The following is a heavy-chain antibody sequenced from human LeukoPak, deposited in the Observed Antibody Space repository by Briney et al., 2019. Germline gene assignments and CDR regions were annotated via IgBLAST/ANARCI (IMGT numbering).Heavy chain of an antibody. J-gene: IGHJ4*02. CDR3: ASSEGATADY. CDR2: ISSSSSYI. Sequence: GGSLRLSCAASGFTFSSYSMTWVRQAPGKGLGWVSSISSSSSYIYYADSVKGRFTISRDNAKNSLYLQMNSLRAEDTAVYYCASSEGATADYWGQGTLVTVSS. CDR1: GFTFSSYS. V-gene: IGHV3-21*01. D-gene: IGHD1-26*01.